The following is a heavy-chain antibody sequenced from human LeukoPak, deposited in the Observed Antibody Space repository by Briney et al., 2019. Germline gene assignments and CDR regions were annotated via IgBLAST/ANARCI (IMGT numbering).Heavy chain of an antibody. CDR1: GFTFSYYS. D-gene: IGHD3-10*01. Sequence: GGSLRLSCAASGFTFSYYSMNWVRQAPGKGLEWVSYIGSGSSRIYYADSVKGRFTISRDNAKNSLFLQMNSLRDEDTAVYCCAGDRGYAFDIWGQGTMVTVSS. J-gene: IGHJ3*02. V-gene: IGHV3-48*02. CDR2: IGSGSSRI. CDR3: AGDRGYAFDI.